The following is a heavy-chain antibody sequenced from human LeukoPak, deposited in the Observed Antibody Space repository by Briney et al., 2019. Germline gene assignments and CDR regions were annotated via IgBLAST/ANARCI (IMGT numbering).Heavy chain of an antibody. CDR1: GSIYSSYW. J-gene: IGHJ3*02. V-gene: IGHV5-51*01. CDR2: IYPTDSDT. D-gene: IGHD6-19*01. Sequence: GESLKISCQGSGSIYSSYWMGWVRQLPGKGLEWMGIIYPTDSDTRYSPSFQGQVTISADKSINTAYLQWSSLKASDSDVYYCAGTTSGWTLFDIWGQGTMVTVSS. CDR3: AGTTSGWTLFDI.